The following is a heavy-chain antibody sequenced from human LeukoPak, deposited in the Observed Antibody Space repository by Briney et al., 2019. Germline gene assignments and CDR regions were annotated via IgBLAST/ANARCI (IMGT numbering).Heavy chain of an antibody. Sequence: PGGSLRLSCAASRFTFSSYEMNGLPHAPEKGLEWVSYISSSGSTIYYADSVKGRFNISRDNAKNSLYLQMNSLRAEDKAVYYCARGRGDFWRGSLFDIWGQGTMVTVSS. CDR1: RFTFSSYE. CDR2: ISSSGSTI. V-gene: IGHV3-48*03. J-gene: IGHJ3*02. D-gene: IGHD3-3*01. CDR3: ARGRGDFWRGSLFDI.